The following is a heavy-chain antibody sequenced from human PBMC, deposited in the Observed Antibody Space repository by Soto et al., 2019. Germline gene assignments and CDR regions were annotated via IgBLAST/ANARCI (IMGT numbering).Heavy chain of an antibody. CDR1: GFTLSSYS. D-gene: IGHD6-13*01. J-gene: IGHJ4*02. Sequence: QVQVVESGGGVVQPGRSLRLSCVASGFTLSSYSMHWVRQAPGKGLEWVAVISYDGNTRFYLDSVKGRFTISRDNSKNTLYLQINSLGTDDTAVYYCARREGGSSLDYWGQGTLVTVSS. V-gene: IGHV3-30-3*01. CDR2: ISYDGNTR. CDR3: ARREGGSSLDY.